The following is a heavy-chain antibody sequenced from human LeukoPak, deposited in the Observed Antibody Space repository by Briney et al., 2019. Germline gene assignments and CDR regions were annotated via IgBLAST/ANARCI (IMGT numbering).Heavy chain of an antibody. D-gene: IGHD2-2*01. Sequence: SETLSLTCAVYGGSFSGYYWSWIRQPPGKGLEWIGEINHSGSTNYNPSLKSRVTISVDTSKNQFSLKLSSVTAADTAVYYCARGRGRYCSSTSCYLTRYYMDVWGNGTTVTVSS. CDR3: ARGRGRYCSSTSCYLTRYYMDV. CDR1: GGSFSGYY. V-gene: IGHV4-34*01. CDR2: INHSGST. J-gene: IGHJ6*03.